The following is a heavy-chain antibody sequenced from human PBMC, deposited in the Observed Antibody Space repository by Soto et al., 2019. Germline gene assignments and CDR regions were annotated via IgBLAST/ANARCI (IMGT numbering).Heavy chain of an antibody. CDR2: INSDGRVS. CDR3: ARGDCVGGSCYSLAGSFYYYMDA. V-gene: IGHV3-74*03. J-gene: IGHJ6*03. CDR1: GFTFSNYW. D-gene: IGHD2-15*01. Sequence: EVQLVESGGGLVQPGGSLRLSCAASGFTFSNYWMYWVRQAPGKGLEWVSRINSDGRVSTYADSVKGRLTISRDNVKNTLYLQMDSRRAEDTAVYYCARGDCVGGSCYSLAGSFYYYMDAWGKGTTVTV.